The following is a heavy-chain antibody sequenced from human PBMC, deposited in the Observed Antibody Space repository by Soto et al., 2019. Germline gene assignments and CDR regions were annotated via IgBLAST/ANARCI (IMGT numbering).Heavy chain of an antibody. D-gene: IGHD4-17*01. CDR2: ISGSGGST. CDR1: GFTFSSYA. CDR3: AKDPLFYGDYARYYFDY. V-gene: IGHV3-23*01. J-gene: IGHJ4*02. Sequence: EVQLLESGGGLVQPGGSLRLSCAASGFTFSSYAMSWVRQAPGKGLEWVSAISGSGGSTYYADSVKGRFTISRDNSKNPLYLQMNSLRAEDTAVYYCAKDPLFYGDYARYYFDYWGQGTLVTVSS.